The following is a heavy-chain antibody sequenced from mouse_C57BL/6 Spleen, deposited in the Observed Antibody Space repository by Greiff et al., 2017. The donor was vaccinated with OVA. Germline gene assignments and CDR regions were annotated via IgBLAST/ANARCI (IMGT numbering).Heavy chain of an antibody. CDR1: GFTFSDFY. J-gene: IGHJ3*01. CDR3: AREAGSGQAWFAY. V-gene: IGHV7-1*01. CDR2: SRNKANDYTT. Sequence: EVQGVESGGGLVQSGRSLRLSCATSGFTFSDFYMEWVRQAPGKGLAWIAASRNKANDYTTEYSASVKGRFIVSRDTSQSILYLQMNALRAEDTAIYYGAREAGSGQAWFAYWGQGTLVTVSA. D-gene: IGHD3-2*02.